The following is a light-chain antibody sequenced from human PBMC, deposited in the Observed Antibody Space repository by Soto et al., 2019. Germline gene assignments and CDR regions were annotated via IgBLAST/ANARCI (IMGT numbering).Light chain of an antibody. V-gene: IGLV2-23*01. CDR3: CSYAGSSTVYV. CDR2: EGN. J-gene: IGLJ1*01. Sequence: QSVLTQPASVSGSPGQSITISCTGTSSDVGSYNLVPWYQQRPGQAPKLIIYEGNKRPSGVSNRFSASKSANTASLTISGLQAEDEADYYCCSYAGSSTVYVFGTGTKVTVL. CDR1: SSDVGSYNL.